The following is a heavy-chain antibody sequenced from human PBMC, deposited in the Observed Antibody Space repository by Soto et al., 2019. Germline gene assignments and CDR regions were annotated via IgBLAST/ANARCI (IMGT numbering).Heavy chain of an antibody. J-gene: IGHJ5*02. Sequence: SETLSLTCTVSGGSISSGDYYWSWIRQPPGKGLEWTGYIYHSGSTYYNPSLKSRVTISVDTSKNQFSLKLSSVTAADTAVYYCARDNESHSCSWYGIGFDPWGQGTLVTVSS. D-gene: IGHD6-13*01. CDR2: IYHSGST. V-gene: IGHV4-30-4*01. CDR3: ARDNESHSCSWYGIGFDP. CDR1: GGSISSGDYY.